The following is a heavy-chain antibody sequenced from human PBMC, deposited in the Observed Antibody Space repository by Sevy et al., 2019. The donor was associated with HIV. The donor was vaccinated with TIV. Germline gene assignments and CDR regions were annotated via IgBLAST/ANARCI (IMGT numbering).Heavy chain of an antibody. CDR2: IIPIFGTA. CDR3: ARDSRGEGIAAAITPYYYYYYMDV. Sequence: ASVKVSCKASGGTFSSYAISWVRQAPGQGLEWMGRIIPIFGTANYAQKFQGRVTITADEPTSTAYMELSSLRSEDTAVYYCARDSRGEGIAAAITPYYYYYYMDVWGKGTTVTVSS. J-gene: IGHJ6*03. V-gene: IGHV1-69*13. CDR1: GGTFSSYA. D-gene: IGHD6-13*01.